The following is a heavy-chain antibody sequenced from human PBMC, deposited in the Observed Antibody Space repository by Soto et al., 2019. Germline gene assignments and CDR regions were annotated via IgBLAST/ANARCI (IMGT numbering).Heavy chain of an antibody. CDR1: GFTFSSYA. CDR3: AKGGKCSSTNCYVDY. V-gene: IGHV3-23*01. Sequence: GGSLRLSCAASGFTFSSYAMTWVRQAPGKGLEWVSAIGGSGGSTYYADSVQGRFTISRDNSKNTLYLQVSSLRAEDTAVYYCAKGGKCSSTNCYVDYWGQGTLVTVSS. J-gene: IGHJ4*02. D-gene: IGHD2-2*01. CDR2: IGGSGGST.